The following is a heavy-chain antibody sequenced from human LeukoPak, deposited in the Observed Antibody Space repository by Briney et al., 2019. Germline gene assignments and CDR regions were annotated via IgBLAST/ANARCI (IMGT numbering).Heavy chain of an antibody. CDR1: GYTFTGYY. CDR3: ARDREIIAVAGEYYFDY. J-gene: IGHJ4*02. Sequence: ASVKVSCKASGYTFTGYYMHWVRQAPGQGLEWMGRINPNSGGTNYAQKFQGRVTMTRDTSISTAHMELSRLRSDDTAVYYCARDREIIAVAGEYYFDYWGQGTLVTVSS. CDR2: INPNSGGT. V-gene: IGHV1-2*06. D-gene: IGHD6-19*01.